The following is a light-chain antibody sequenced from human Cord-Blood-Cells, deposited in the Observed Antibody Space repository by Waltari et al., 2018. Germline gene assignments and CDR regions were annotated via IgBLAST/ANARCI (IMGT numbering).Light chain of an antibody. CDR3: QQDNNWPPIT. CDR2: GAS. J-gene: IGKJ5*01. V-gene: IGKV3-15*01. CDR1: QSVSSN. Sequence: EIVMTQSPATLSVSPGERATLPCRASQSVSSNLAWYQQKPVQAPSLIIYGASTRATGIPASFSGSGSGTEFTLTISSVRSEDFAVYYCQQDNNWPPITFGQGTRLEIK.